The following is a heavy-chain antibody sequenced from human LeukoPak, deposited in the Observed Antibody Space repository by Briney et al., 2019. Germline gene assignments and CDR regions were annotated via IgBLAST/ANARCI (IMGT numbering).Heavy chain of an antibody. V-gene: IGHV1-2*06. CDR2: INPNSGGT. D-gene: IGHD3-22*01. J-gene: IGHJ6*02. CDR1: GGTFTGYY. Sequence: ASVKVSCKASGGTFTGYYMHWVRQAPGQGLEWMGRINPNSGGTNYAQKFQGRVTMTRDTSISTAYMELSRLRSDDTAVYYCARDAHYYDSSGYYWDHYYYYGMDVWGQGTTVTVSS. CDR3: ARDAHYYDSSGYYWDHYYYYGMDV.